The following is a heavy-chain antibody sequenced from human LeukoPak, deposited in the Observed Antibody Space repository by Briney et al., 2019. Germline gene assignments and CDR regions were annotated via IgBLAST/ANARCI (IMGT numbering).Heavy chain of an antibody. D-gene: IGHD2-15*01. CDR3: ARDPSRAVVADYGLDV. Sequence: SETLSLTCTVSGGSISGGGYYWSWIRQHPGKGLEWIGYISYSGSTYYNPSLKSRITMSVDTSKNQFSLKLTSVTAADTAVYYCARDPSRAVVADYGLDVWGPGTTVTVSS. CDR2: ISYSGST. J-gene: IGHJ6*02. V-gene: IGHV4-31*03. CDR1: GGSISGGGYY.